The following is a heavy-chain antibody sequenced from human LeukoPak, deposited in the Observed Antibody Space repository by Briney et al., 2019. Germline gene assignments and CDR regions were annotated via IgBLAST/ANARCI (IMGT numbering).Heavy chain of an antibody. CDR2: ISAYNGNT. Sequence: ASVKVSCKASGGTFSSYAISWVRQAPGQGLEWMGWISAYNGNTNYAQKLQGRVTMTTDTSTSTAYMELRSLRSDDTAVYYCARVVEGYGNAFDIWGQGTMVTVSS. D-gene: IGHD6-13*01. CDR3: ARVVEGYGNAFDI. J-gene: IGHJ3*02. V-gene: IGHV1-18*01. CDR1: GGTFSSYA.